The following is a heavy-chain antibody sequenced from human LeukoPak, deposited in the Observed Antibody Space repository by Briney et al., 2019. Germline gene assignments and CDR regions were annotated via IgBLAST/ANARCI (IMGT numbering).Heavy chain of an antibody. CDR1: GFTVSSNY. Sequence: GGSLRLSCAASGFTVSSNYTSWVRQAPGKGLEWVSVIYSGGNTYYADSVKGRFTISRDNSKNTLYLQMNSLRAEDTAVYYCASGYCSGGHCYSVYFQHWGQGTLVTVSS. CDR2: IYSGGNT. D-gene: IGHD2-15*01. J-gene: IGHJ1*01. CDR3: ASGYCSGGHCYSVYFQH. V-gene: IGHV3-53*01.